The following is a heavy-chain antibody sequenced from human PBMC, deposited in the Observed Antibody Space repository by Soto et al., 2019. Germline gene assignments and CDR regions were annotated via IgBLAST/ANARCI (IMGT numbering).Heavy chain of an antibody. D-gene: IGHD3-16*01. CDR1: GYTFFGYG. Sequence: QVQLVQSGAEVKRFGASVKVSCEASGYTFFGYGIHWVRQAPGQSLEWMGWINVGNGNTKYSQKLQDRVTITRDTSGSTAYMELRSLKSEDTALYYCAREGGGQRLGELALDYWGQGTLVTVSS. J-gene: IGHJ4*02. CDR3: AREGGGQRLGELALDY. CDR2: INVGNGNT. V-gene: IGHV1-3*01.